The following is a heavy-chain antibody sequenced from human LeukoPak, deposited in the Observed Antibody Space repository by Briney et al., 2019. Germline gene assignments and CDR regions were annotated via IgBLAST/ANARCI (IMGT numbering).Heavy chain of an antibody. J-gene: IGHJ4*02. V-gene: IGHV3-23*01. CDR2: ISGSGGSI. Sequence: PGGSLRLSCAASGFTFSSYAMSWVRQAPGKGLGWVSAISGSGGSIYYADSVKGRFTISRDNSKNTLYLQMNSLRAEDTAVYYCAKDRRRGFGESEDYWGQGTLVTVSS. CDR3: AKDRRRGFGESEDY. CDR1: GFTFSSYA. D-gene: IGHD3-10*01.